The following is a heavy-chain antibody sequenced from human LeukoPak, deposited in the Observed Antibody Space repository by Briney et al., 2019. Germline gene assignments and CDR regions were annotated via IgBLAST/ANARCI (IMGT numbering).Heavy chain of an antibody. D-gene: IGHD2-2*01. CDR3: ARCSSTICLDY. J-gene: IGHJ4*02. CDR2: INAGNGDT. V-gene: IGHV1-3*01. CDR1: GYTFTSYA. Sequence: EASVKVSCKASGYTFTSYAIHWVRQAPGQRLEWMGWINAGNGDTGYSQKVQGRVTVTRDTSASTAYMEVSSLRSEDTAVYYCARCSSTICLDYWGQGTLVTVSS.